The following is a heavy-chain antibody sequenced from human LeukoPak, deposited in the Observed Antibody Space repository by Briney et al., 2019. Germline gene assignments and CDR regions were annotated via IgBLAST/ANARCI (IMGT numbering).Heavy chain of an antibody. J-gene: IGHJ3*02. CDR3: ARDRVFSSAWYGAFDI. Sequence: ASVKVSWKASGYTFTSYAMHWVRQAPGQRLEWMGWINAGNGDTKYSQKFQGRVTITRDTSASTAYMEVSSLRSEDTAVYYCARDRVFSSAWYGAFDIWGQGTMVTVSS. CDR1: GYTFTSYA. V-gene: IGHV1-3*01. D-gene: IGHD6-19*01. CDR2: INAGNGDT.